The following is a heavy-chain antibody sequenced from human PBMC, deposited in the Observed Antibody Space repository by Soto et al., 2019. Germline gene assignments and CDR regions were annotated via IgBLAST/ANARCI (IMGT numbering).Heavy chain of an antibody. Sequence: PWGCMRLACAASGFTFSIYWMHWVRQTPGKGPVWVSRINDDGSSTKYADSVKGRFTIARDNAKNTVFLQMSSLRAEDTAVYYCAREVIAATGTIRWFDPWGQGTLVTVSS. CDR3: AREVIAATGTIRWFDP. D-gene: IGHD6-25*01. J-gene: IGHJ5*02. V-gene: IGHV3-74*03. CDR2: INDDGSST. CDR1: GFTFSIYW.